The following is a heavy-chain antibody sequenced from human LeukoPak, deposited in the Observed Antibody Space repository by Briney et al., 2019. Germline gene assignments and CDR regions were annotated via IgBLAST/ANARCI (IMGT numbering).Heavy chain of an antibody. CDR1: GGSISSSSYY. CDR3: ASFIDPKGYDFWSGYQNFDY. CDR2: IYYSGST. Sequence: SETLSLTCTVSGGSISSSSYYWGWIRQPPGKGLEWIGSIYYSGSTYYNPSLKSRVTISVDTSKNQFSLKLSPVTAADTAVYYCASFIDPKGYDFWSGYQNFDYWGQGTLVTVSS. V-gene: IGHV4-39*01. D-gene: IGHD3-3*01. J-gene: IGHJ4*02.